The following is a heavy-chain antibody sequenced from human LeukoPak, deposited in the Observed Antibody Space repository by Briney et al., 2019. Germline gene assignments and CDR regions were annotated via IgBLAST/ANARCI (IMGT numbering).Heavy chain of an antibody. CDR3: ARDHRYCSGDNCYPRDY. D-gene: IGHD2-15*01. CDR1: GFTVSSNY. CDR2: ISNSGGDT. V-gene: IGHV3-23*01. J-gene: IGHJ4*02. Sequence: GGSLRLSCAASGFTVSSNYMSWVRQAPGKGLEWVSAISNSGGDTYYADSVRGRFTISRDNSKNMLYLQMNSLRAEDTAIYYCARDHRYCSGDNCYPRDYWGQGTLVTVSS.